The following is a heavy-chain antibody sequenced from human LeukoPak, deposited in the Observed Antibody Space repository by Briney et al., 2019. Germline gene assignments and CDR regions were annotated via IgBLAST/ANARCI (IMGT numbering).Heavy chain of an antibody. CDR3: AKEAGLDV. CDR2: IRPDASKE. V-gene: IGHV3-30*02. CDR1: GFIFSSYG. J-gene: IGHJ3*01. Sequence: PGGSLRLSCAASGFIFSSYGMHWVRQAPGKGLEWVAFIRPDASKEYHADSVKGRFIISRDNSKKILYLQMNSLRVEDTAMYYCAKEAGLDVWGQGAMVIVSS.